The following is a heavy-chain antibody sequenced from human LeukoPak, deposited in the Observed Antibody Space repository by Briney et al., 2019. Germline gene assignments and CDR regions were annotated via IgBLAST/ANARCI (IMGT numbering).Heavy chain of an antibody. CDR1: GGSISSSSYY. CDR2: IYYSGST. CDR3: FLWDTVLSRDY. D-gene: IGHD4-23*01. Sequence: KPSETLSLTCTVSGGSISSSSYYWGWIRQPPGKGLEWIGSIYYSGSTYYNPSLKSRVTISVDTSKNQFSLKLSSATAADTAVYYCFLWDTVLSRDYWGQGTPVTVSS. V-gene: IGHV4-39*01. J-gene: IGHJ4*02.